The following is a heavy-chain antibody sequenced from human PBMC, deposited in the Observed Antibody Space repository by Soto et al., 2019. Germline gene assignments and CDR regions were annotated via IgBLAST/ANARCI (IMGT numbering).Heavy chain of an antibody. D-gene: IGHD3-22*01. CDR1: GFTFNKYA. Sequence: EVQLVESGGGLVQPGRSLRLSCSASGFTFNKYAMHWVRQAPGKGLQWVSSISWNSGSTGYADSVKGRFTISRDNARNSLYLQMNSLRAEDTALYYCAKDRTYYYDTSCYYAAMDVWGQGTTVTVSS. CDR3: AKDRTYYYDTSCYYAAMDV. CDR2: ISWNSGST. V-gene: IGHV3-9*01. J-gene: IGHJ6*02.